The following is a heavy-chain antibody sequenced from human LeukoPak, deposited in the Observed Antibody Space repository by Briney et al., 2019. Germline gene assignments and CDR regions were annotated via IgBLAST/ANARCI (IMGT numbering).Heavy chain of an antibody. D-gene: IGHD5-12*01. CDR3: ARGRFGGYANQFDY. Sequence: SETLSLTCAVYGGSSSGYYWSWIRQPPGKGLEWIGEINHSGSTNYNPSLKSRVTISVDTSKNQFSLKLSSVTAADTAVYYCARGRFGGYANQFDYWGQGTLVTVSS. CDR2: INHSGST. V-gene: IGHV4-34*01. CDR1: GGSSSGYY. J-gene: IGHJ4*02.